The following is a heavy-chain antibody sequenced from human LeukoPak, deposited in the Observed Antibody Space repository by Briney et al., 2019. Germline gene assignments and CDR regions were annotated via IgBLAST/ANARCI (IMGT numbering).Heavy chain of an antibody. D-gene: IGHD1-26*01. CDR3: ARVTRGPYPMGAKTTED. J-gene: IGHJ4*02. Sequence: GRSLRLSCAASGFTFYDYAMHWVRHAPGEGLEWVSGISWNSGSIVYADSVKGRFTISRDNAKNSLYLQMNSLRAEDTAVYCCARVTRGPYPMGAKTTEDWGQGNLVTVSS. V-gene: IGHV3-9*01. CDR1: GFTFYDYA. CDR2: ISWNSGSI.